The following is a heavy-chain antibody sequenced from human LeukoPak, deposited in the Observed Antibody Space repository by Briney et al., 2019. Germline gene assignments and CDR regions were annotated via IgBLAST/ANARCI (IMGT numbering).Heavy chain of an antibody. Sequence: GGSLRLSCAASGFTFSSYAMSWVRQAPGKGLEWVAVIWYDGSNKYYADSVKGRFTISRDNSKNTLYLQMNSLRAEDTAVYYCARTPGQPDYYYYGMDVWGQGTTVTVSS. V-gene: IGHV3-33*08. CDR2: IWYDGSNK. J-gene: IGHJ6*02. CDR3: ARTPGQPDYYYYGMDV. CDR1: GFTFSSYA. D-gene: IGHD6-13*01.